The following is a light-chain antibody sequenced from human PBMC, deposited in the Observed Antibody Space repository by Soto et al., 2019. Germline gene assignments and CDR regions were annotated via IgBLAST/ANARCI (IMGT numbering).Light chain of an antibody. Sequence: QSVLTQPASVSGSPGQSITISCTGTSSDVGGYNYVSWYQQHPGKAPKLMIYEVSNRPSGVSNRFSGSKSGNTASLTISGLQAEDEADYYCSSYTSSSRWVFGTGTKLTVL. CDR2: EVS. V-gene: IGLV2-14*01. CDR1: SSDVGGYNY. CDR3: SSYTSSSRWV. J-gene: IGLJ1*01.